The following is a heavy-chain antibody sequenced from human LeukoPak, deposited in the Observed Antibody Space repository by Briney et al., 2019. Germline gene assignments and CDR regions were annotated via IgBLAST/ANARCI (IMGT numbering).Heavy chain of an antibody. Sequence: PGGSLRLSCAASGFTSSSYGMHWVRQAPGKGLEWVAFIRYDGSNKYYADSVKGRFTISRDNSKNTLYLRMNSLRAEDTAVYYCAKDLRYYDSSGYWGQGTLVTVSS. J-gene: IGHJ4*02. CDR2: IRYDGSNK. CDR3: AKDLRYYDSSGY. CDR1: GFTSSSYG. D-gene: IGHD3-22*01. V-gene: IGHV3-30*02.